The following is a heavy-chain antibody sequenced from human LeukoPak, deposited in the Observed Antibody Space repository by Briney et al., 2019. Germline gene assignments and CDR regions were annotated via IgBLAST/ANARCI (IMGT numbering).Heavy chain of an antibody. Sequence: KVSCKASGGTFSSYAISWVRQAPGQGLEWMGRIIPILGIANYAQKFQGRVTITADKSTSTAYMELSSLRSEDTAVYYCARDDIRSYYDSSGYSPPDYWGQGTLVTVSS. V-gene: IGHV1-69*04. CDR1: GGTFSSYA. D-gene: IGHD3-22*01. J-gene: IGHJ4*02. CDR3: ARDDIRSYYDSSGYSPPDY. CDR2: IIPILGIA.